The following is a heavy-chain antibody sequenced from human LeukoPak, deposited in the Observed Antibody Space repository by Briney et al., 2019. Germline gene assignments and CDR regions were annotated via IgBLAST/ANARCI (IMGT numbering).Heavy chain of an antibody. CDR3: ARGANLAAAGTGYFDY. Sequence: SETLSLTCTVSGGSIGSTNYYWGWIRQPPGKGLEWIGSIYHSGSTYYNPSLKSRVTISVDTSKNQFSLKLSSVTAADTAVYYCARGANLAAAGTGYFDYWGQGTLVTVSS. CDR1: GGSIGSTNYY. D-gene: IGHD6-13*01. V-gene: IGHV4-39*07. CDR2: IYHSGST. J-gene: IGHJ4*02.